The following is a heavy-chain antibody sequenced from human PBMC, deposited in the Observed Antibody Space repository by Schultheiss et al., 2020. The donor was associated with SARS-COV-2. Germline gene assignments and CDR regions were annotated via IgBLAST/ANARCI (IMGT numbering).Heavy chain of an antibody. CDR2: IYYSGST. CDR1: GYSITSGYF. CDR3: ARIGMVRAVRDAFDT. V-gene: IGHV4-38-2*02. J-gene: IGHJ3*02. Sequence: SETLSLTCTVSGYSITSGYFWGWIRQPPGKGLEWIGYIYYSGSTNYNPSLKSRVTISLDTSKNQFSLRLSSVTAADTALYYCARIGMVRAVRDAFDTWGQGTMVTVSS. D-gene: IGHD3-10*01.